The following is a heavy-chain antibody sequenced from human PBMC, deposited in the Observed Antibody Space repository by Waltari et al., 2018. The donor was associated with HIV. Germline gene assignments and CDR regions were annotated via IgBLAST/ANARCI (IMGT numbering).Heavy chain of an antibody. D-gene: IGHD3-22*01. CDR2: INPNSGGT. J-gene: IGHJ4*02. CDR1: GYTCTGYY. CDR3: ARVPYYYDTSAYPDY. V-gene: IGHV1-2*02. Sequence: QVQLVQSGAEVKKPGASVKDSCKASGYTCTGYYMHWVRQAPVQGLEWMGWINPNSGGTNYAQKFQGRVTMTRDTSITTAYMEVSRLRSDDTAVYYCARVPYYYDTSAYPDYWGQGTLVTVSS.